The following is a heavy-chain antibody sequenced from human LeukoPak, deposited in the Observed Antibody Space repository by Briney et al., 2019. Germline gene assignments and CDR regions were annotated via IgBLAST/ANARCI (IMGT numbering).Heavy chain of an antibody. J-gene: IGHJ5*02. CDR1: VDSISTYY. V-gene: IGHV4-59*08. Sequence: SETLSLTCTFSVDSISTYYWSWIRQPPGKGLEWIVYVYYSGSTNYNPSLKSRVTMSIDTSKNQFSLELSSVTAADTAVYYCVRHTWFGTRHWFDPWGQGILVTVSS. CDR3: VRHTWFGTRHWFDP. CDR2: VYYSGST. D-gene: IGHD3-10*01.